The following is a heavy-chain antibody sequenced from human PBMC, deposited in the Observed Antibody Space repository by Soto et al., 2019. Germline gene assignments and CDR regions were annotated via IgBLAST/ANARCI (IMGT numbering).Heavy chain of an antibody. J-gene: IGHJ5*02. Sequence: SETLSLTCSVSGDYIHVGGYYWTWIRQRPGKGLEWMGYIYYTGKTYYNPSLESRLTMSVDTSKNQFSLRLASVTSADTAVCFCGRDLTGNSNGIDLWGQGTLVTVSS. CDR2: IYYTGKT. D-gene: IGHD2-21*01. V-gene: IGHV4-30-4*01. CDR3: GRDLTGNSNGIDL. CDR1: GDYIHVGGYY.